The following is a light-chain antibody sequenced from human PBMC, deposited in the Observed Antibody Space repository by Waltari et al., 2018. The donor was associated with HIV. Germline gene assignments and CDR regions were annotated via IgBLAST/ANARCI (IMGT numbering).Light chain of an antibody. CDR1: QTISAK. V-gene: IGKV3-15*01. CDR2: EAA. J-gene: IGKJ2*01. CDR3: QQYDSGPRGIT. Sequence: EIVMTQSPPTLSVSPGQRVTLSCRASQTISAKVAWYQQRPGQATRLLIYEAATRPTGIQARFSGSWSGTEFTLTISSLQSEDFATYFCQQYDSGPRGITFGQGTMLEIK.